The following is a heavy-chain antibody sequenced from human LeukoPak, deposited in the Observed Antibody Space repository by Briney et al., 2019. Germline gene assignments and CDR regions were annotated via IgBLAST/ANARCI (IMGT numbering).Heavy chain of an antibody. CDR1: GGSISSYY. D-gene: IGHD5-18*01. CDR3: ARATSGYSYGSDDAFDI. J-gene: IGHJ3*02. CDR2: IYYSGNT. V-gene: IGHV4-59*01. Sequence: SEALSLTCTVSGGSISSYYWSWIRQPPGKGLEWIGYIYYSGNTNYNPSLKSRVTISVDTSKNQFSLKLSSVTAADTAVYYCARATSGYSYGSDDAFDIWGQGTMVTVSS.